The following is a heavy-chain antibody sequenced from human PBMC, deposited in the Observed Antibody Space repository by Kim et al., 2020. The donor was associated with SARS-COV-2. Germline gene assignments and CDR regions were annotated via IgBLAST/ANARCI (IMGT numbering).Heavy chain of an antibody. Sequence: GGSLRLSCAASGFTFSNAWMSWVRQAPGKGLEWVGRIKSKTDGGTTDYAAPVKGRFTISRDDSKNTLYLQMNSLKTEDTAVYYCTTDRTSLYGSGSYYFLVGGMVYWGQGTLVTVSS. D-gene: IGHD3-10*01. CDR2: IKSKTDGGTT. J-gene: IGHJ4*02. CDR1: GFTFSNAW. V-gene: IGHV3-15*01. CDR3: TTDRTSLYGSGSYYFLVGGMVY.